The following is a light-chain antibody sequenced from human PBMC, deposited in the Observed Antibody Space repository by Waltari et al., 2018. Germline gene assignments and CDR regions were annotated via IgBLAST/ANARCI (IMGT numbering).Light chain of an antibody. J-gene: IGLJ7*01. CDR1: RSTLGNNY. V-gene: IGLV1-51*02. Sequence: QSVLTQPPSVSAAPGQRVTISCSGGRSTLGNNYVTWYRQFPGTAPKLLIYEDTERPSGIAGRFSGSKSGTSATLDITGLQAGDEADYYCGTWDSSLSGAVFGGGTHLTVL. CDR3: GTWDSSLSGAV. CDR2: EDT.